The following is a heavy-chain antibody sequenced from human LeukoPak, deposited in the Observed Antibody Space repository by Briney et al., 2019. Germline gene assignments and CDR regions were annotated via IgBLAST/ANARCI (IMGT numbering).Heavy chain of an antibody. CDR1: GYTFSDHY. Sequence: LRLSCAVSGYTFSDHYIDWVRQSPGKGLEWIGAIYYGRTAYYNPSLNSRVTISVATSTNQFSLQLNSVTAADTAVYYCVRHNGRGGNTMGALDSWGQGSLVTVSS. CDR3: VRHNGRGGNTMGALDS. D-gene: IGHD3-3*01. J-gene: IGHJ4*02. CDR2: IYYGRTA. V-gene: IGHV4-38-2*01.